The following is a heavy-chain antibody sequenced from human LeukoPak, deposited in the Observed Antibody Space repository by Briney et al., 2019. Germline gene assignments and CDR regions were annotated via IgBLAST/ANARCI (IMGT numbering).Heavy chain of an antibody. V-gene: IGHV3-23*01. D-gene: IGHD3-22*01. CDR1: GFTFSDYY. Sequence: GGSLRLSCAASGFTFSDYYVSWVRQAPGKGLEWVSTISRSGVATYYANSVKGRFTISRDNSKNTVYLQMNSLRAEDTAIYYCAKHSHDGSAPYYEVQLDYWGQGTLVTVSS. CDR3: AKHSHDGSAPYYEVQLDY. J-gene: IGHJ4*02. CDR2: ISRSGVAT.